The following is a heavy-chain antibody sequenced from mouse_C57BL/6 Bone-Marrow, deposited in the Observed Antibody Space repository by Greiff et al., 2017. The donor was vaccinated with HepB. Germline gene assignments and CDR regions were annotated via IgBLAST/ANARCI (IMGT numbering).Heavy chain of an antibody. D-gene: IGHD2-4*01. CDR1: GYTFTDYY. V-gene: IGHV1-19*01. CDR2: INPYNGGT. J-gene: IGHJ2*01. CDR3: ARSNYEYDDY. Sequence: VQLQQSGPVLVKPGASVKMSCKASGYTFTDYYMNWVKQSHGKSLEWIGVINPYNGGTSYNQKVKGKATLTVDKSSSTAYMELNSLTYEDSAVYYCARSNYEYDDYWGQGTTLTVSS.